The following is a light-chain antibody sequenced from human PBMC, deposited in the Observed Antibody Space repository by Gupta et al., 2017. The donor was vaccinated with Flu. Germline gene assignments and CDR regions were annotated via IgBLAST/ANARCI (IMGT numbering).Light chain of an antibody. J-gene: IGKJ3*01. CDR2: KAS. CDR3: QQYNSYSAFT. Sequence: DIQMTQSPSTLSASVGDRFTITCRASQSISSWLAWYQQKPGKVPQLLIYKASSLESGVPSRFSGSGSGTEFTLTISSLQPDDFATYYCQQYNSYSAFTFGPGTKVDIK. CDR1: QSISSW. V-gene: IGKV1-5*03.